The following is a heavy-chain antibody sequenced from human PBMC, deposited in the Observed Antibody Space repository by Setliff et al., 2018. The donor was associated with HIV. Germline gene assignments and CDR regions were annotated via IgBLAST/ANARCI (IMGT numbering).Heavy chain of an antibody. V-gene: IGHV1-46*01. CDR3: ARAMRGVVVTNMYYYYGMDV. Sequence: GASVKVSCNASGYAFTSQFMHWVRQAPGQGPGWMGIISPSGDRTTYAQRFRGRVTMTSDTSTGTVYMDLSSLRSDDTAVYYCARAMRGVVVTNMYYYYGMDVWGQGTTVTVSS. CDR1: GYAFTSQF. CDR2: ISPSGDRT. J-gene: IGHJ6*02. D-gene: IGHD2-21*02.